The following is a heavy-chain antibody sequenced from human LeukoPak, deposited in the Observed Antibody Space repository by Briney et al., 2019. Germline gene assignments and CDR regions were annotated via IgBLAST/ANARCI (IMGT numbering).Heavy chain of an antibody. J-gene: IGHJ4*02. CDR1: GFTFGKYW. V-gene: IGHV3-7*03. Sequence: GGSLRLSCVASGFTFGKYWMNWVRQAPGKGLEWVANIKLDGSEKNYVDSVKGRFTISRDNTKNSLYLQMNSLRAEDTAVFYCARDQYDTWSRRGNFDSWGQGTLVIVSS. D-gene: IGHD3-3*01. CDR3: ARDQYDTWSRRGNFDS. CDR2: IKLDGSEK.